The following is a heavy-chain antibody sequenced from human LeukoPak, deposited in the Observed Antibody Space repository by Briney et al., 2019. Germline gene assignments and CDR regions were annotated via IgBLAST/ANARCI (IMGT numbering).Heavy chain of an antibody. J-gene: IGHJ6*02. Sequence: PGGSLRLSCAASGFTFSSYSMNWVRQAPGKGLEWVSSISSSSYMYYADSVKGRFTISRDNAKNSLYLQMNSLRAEDTAVYYCARVFGVVQQGDGMDVWGQGTTVTVSS. CDR3: ARVFGVVQQGDGMDV. CDR2: ISSSSYM. CDR1: GFTFSSYS. D-gene: IGHD3-3*01. V-gene: IGHV3-21*01.